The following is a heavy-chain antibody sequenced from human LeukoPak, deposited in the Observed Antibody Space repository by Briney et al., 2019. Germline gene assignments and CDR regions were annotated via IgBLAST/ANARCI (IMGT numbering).Heavy chain of an antibody. CDR2: TNPSGGST. J-gene: IGHJ4*02. CDR1: GYTFTTYY. V-gene: IGHV1-46*01. CDR3: ARDLAGTTSYFVY. Sequence: ASVKVSCKASGYTFTTYYMHWVRQAPGQGLEWMGITNPSGGSTSYAQKFQGRVTMTRDTSTSTVYMELSSLRSEDTAVYYCARDLAGTTSYFVYWGQGTLVTVSS. D-gene: IGHD1-7*01.